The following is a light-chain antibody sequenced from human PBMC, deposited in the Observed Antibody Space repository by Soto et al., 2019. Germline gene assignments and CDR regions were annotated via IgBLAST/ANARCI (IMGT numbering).Light chain of an antibody. Sequence: EIVLTQSPGTLSLSPGERATLSCRASQSISSTYLAWYQQKPGQAPRLLIYGASSRATGIPDRFSGSGSGTDFTITISRLEPEDFAVYSCQQYGTLTWTFGQGTKVEIK. J-gene: IGKJ1*01. CDR1: QSISSTY. V-gene: IGKV3-20*01. CDR2: GAS. CDR3: QQYGTLTWT.